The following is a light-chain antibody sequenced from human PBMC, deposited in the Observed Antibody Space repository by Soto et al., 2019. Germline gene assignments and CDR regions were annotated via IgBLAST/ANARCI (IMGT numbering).Light chain of an antibody. V-gene: IGLV1-40*01. Sequence: QSVLTQPPSVPGTPGQRVTISCTGTTSYTGAGYDVHWYQQLPGTAPKLLIYGNSNRPSGVPDRFSGSKSGTSVSLAITGLQAEDEADYYCQSYDSSLSGSVFGGGTKLTVL. CDR2: GNS. CDR3: QSYDSSLSGSV. CDR1: TSYTGAGYD. J-gene: IGLJ3*02.